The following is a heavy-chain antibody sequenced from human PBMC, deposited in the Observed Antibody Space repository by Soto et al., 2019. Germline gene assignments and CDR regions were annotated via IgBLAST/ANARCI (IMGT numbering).Heavy chain of an antibody. Sequence: QLQLQESGAGLVKPSQTLSLTCAVSGGSISSGGFSWSWIRQPPGKGLEWIGYIFPSGSTYYNPSPRSRVTLAVDPSKNQFSLNMSSVAAADTAVYSCASAAGSGSPDWYFNLWGRGTLVTVSS. CDR1: GGSISSGGFS. CDR2: IFPSGST. J-gene: IGHJ2*01. D-gene: IGHD1-26*01. CDR3: ASAAGSGSPDWYFNL. V-gene: IGHV4-30-2*01.